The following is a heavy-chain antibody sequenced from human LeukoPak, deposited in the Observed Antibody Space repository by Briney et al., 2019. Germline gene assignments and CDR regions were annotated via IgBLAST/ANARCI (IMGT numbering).Heavy chain of an antibody. CDR2: IWYDGSNK. Sequence: GGSLRLSCAASGFTFSSYGMHWVRQAPGKGLEWVAVIWYDGSNKYYADSVKGRFTISRDNAKNSLYLQMNSLRAEDMALYYCAKDGGGAGYYDSSGYLDYWGQGTLVTVSS. CDR1: GFTFSSYG. J-gene: IGHJ4*02. V-gene: IGHV3-33*03. D-gene: IGHD3-22*01. CDR3: AKDGGGAGYYDSSGYLDY.